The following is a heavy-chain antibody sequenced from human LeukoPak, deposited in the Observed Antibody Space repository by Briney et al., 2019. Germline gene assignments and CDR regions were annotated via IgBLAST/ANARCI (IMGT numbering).Heavy chain of an antibody. D-gene: IGHD6-13*01. CDR3: AKVSTGYSSSWFPYYFDH. CDR2: ISGSGGST. CDR1: GFTFSSYA. J-gene: IGHJ4*02. Sequence: GGSLRLSCAASGFTFSSYAMSWVRQAPGKGLEWVSAISGSGGSTYYADSVKGRFTISRDNSKNTLYLQMNSLRAEDTAVYYCAKVSTGYSSSWFPYYFDHWGQGTLVTVSS. V-gene: IGHV3-23*01.